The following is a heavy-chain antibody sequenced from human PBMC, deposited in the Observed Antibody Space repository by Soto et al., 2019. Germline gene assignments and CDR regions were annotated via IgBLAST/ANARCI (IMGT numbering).Heavy chain of an antibody. D-gene: IGHD3-22*01. V-gene: IGHV2-26*01. J-gene: IGHJ5*02. CDR3: ARVDYYDSSRWFDP. CDR1: GFSLSKTRMG. CDR2: IFSNDEK. Sequence: SAPTLVNPTESLRLTCTVSGFSLSKTRMGVSWIRQPPGKALEWLAHIFSNDEKSYSTSLKSRLTISKDTSKSQVVLTMTNMDPVDTATYYCARVDYYDSSRWFDPWGQGTLVTVSS.